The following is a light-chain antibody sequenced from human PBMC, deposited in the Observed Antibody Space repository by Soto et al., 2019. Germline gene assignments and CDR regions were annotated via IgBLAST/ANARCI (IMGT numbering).Light chain of an antibody. CDR2: EGS. CDR1: SSDVGSYNL. J-gene: IGLJ3*02. CDR3: SSYTTTSTLV. V-gene: IGLV2-14*02. Sequence: QSVLTQPASVSGSPGQSITISCTGTSSDVGSYNLVSWYQQHPGKAPKLMIYEGSKRPSGVSYRFTGSKSGNTASLTISGLQAEDEADYYCSSYTTTSTLVFGGGTKLTVL.